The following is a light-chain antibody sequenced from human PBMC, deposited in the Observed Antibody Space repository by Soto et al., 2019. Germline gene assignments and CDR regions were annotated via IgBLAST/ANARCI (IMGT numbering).Light chain of an antibody. CDR3: QQYNSYPYP. Sequence: DIQMTQSPSILSASVGDGVTIACRASQSVTLWLTWYQQKPGKAPKLLLYKASTLESGVPSRFSGNGSETDFTLTISILQPDDIGTYYCQQYNSYPYPFGQGTKLEIK. CDR2: KAS. CDR1: QSVTLW. J-gene: IGKJ2*01. V-gene: IGKV1-5*03.